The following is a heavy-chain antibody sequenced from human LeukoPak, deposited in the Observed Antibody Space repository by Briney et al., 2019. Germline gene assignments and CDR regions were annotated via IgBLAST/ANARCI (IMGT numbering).Heavy chain of an antibody. CDR1: GYSLSSAYY. J-gene: IGHJ5*02. CDR2: IYHSGST. CDR3: TRDTGTTGEVKFDP. Sequence: SETLSLTCTVSGYSLSSAYYWGWIRQPPGKGLEWIGIIYHSGSTYYNPSLKSRVTISVDTSKNQFSLKLSSVTAADTAVYYCTRDTGTTGEVKFDPWGQGTLVTVSS. V-gene: IGHV4-38-2*02. D-gene: IGHD4-17*01.